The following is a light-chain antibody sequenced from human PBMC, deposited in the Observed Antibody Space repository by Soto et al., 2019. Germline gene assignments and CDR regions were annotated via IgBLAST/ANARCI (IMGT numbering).Light chain of an antibody. CDR3: SACDDSLNGFHA. J-gene: IGLJ1*01. V-gene: IGLV1-44*01. CDR2: SNN. Sequence: QSVLTQPPSASGTPGQRVTISCSGSSSNIGSNTVNWYQQLPGTAPKLLIYSNNQRPSGVPDRFSGSKSGTSASLAISGLQSEDEAVYYCSACDDSLNGFHAFGTGNMVTDL. CDR1: SSNIGSNT.